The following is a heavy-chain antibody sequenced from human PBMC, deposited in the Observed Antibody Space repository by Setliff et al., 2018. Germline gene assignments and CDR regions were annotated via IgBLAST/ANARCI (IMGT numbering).Heavy chain of an antibody. D-gene: IGHD3-10*01. V-gene: IGHV1-69*05. Sequence: SVKVSCKASGGTFSSYAISWVRQAPGQGLEWMGGIIPIFGTANYAQKFQGRVTITTDESTSTAYMELSSLRSEDTAVYYCASTYYYGSGSRYAFDIWGQGTMVTVSS. J-gene: IGHJ3*02. CDR2: IIPIFGTA. CDR1: GGTFSSYA. CDR3: ASTYYYGSGSRYAFDI.